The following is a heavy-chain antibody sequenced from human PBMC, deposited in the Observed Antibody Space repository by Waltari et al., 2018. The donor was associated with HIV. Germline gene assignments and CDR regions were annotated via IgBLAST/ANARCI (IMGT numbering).Heavy chain of an antibody. D-gene: IGHD1-20*01. CDR2: IKQDGSEK. Sequence: EVQLVESGGGLVQPGGSLRLSCAASGFTFSSYWMSWVRQAPGKGLEWVANIKQDGSEKYYGDSVKGRFTISRDNAKNSLYLQMNSLRAEDTAVYYCARDYNWNRWGYFDLWGRGTLVTVSS. J-gene: IGHJ2*01. V-gene: IGHV3-7*01. CDR3: ARDYNWNRWGYFDL. CDR1: GFTFSSYW.